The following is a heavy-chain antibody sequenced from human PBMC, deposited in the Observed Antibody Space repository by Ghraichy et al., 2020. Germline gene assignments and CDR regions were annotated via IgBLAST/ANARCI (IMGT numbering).Heavy chain of an antibody. CDR3: AREIKYYYGSGSYYTFDY. V-gene: IGHV3-48*04. Sequence: GESLNISCAASGFTFSSYSMNWVHQAPGKGLEWVSYISSSSSTIYYADSVKGRFTISRDNAKNSLYLQMNSLRAEDTAVYYCAREIKYYYGSGSYYTFDYWGQGTLVTVSS. J-gene: IGHJ4*02. CDR1: GFTFSSYS. CDR2: ISSSSSTI. D-gene: IGHD3-10*01.